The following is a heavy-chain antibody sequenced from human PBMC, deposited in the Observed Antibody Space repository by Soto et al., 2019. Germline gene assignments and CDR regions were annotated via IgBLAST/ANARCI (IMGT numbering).Heavy chain of an antibody. CDR3: ARVPDY. CDR2: IFFNGGT. J-gene: IGHJ4*02. V-gene: IGHV4-31*03. CDR1: GDSIVSSSSY. Sequence: SETLSLTCSFSGDSIVSSSSYCGWIRQHPGYGREWIGYIFFNGGTFYNPSLQSRLSISVDTSKNRFSLKLSSVTAADTAVYYCARVPDYWGQGILVTVS. D-gene: IGHD2-2*01.